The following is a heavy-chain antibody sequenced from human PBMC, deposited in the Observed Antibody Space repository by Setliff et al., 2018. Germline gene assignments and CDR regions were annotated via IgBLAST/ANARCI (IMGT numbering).Heavy chain of an antibody. D-gene: IGHD4-17*01. CDR3: ATDYGDYGGDY. CDR2: IIPIFGTA. J-gene: IGHJ4*02. Sequence: GASVKVSCKASGGTFSSYAISWVRQAPGQGLEWMGGIIPIFGTANYAQKFQGRVTITTDESTSTAYMELSSLRSEDTAGYYCATDYGDYGGDYWGRGTLVTVSS. V-gene: IGHV1-69*05. CDR1: GGTFSSYA.